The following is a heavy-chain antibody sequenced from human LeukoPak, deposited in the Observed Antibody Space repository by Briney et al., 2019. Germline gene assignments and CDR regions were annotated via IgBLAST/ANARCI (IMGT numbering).Heavy chain of an antibody. V-gene: IGHV4-30-4*08. D-gene: IGHD3-3*01. CDR3: ARRITILGVVFDY. Sequence: SETLSLTCTVSGGPISSGVYYWSWIRQPPGKGLEWIGYIYYSGSTFYNPSLKSRVTISVDTSKNQFSVKLTSVTAADTAVYYCARRITILGVVFDYWGQGTLVTVSS. J-gene: IGHJ4*02. CDR1: GGPISSGVYY. CDR2: IYYSGST.